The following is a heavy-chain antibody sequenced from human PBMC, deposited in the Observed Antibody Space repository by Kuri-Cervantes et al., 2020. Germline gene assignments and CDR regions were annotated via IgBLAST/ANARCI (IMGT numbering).Heavy chain of an antibody. CDR1: GGSISSSNW. D-gene: IGHD3-10*01. V-gene: IGHV4-4*02. CDR2: TYHSGST. Sequence: SETLSLTCAVSGGSISSSNWWRWVRQPPRKGLEWIGETYHSGSTNYHPTLKSRVTISVDKSKNQFSLKLSSVTAADTAVYYCARDRGCLYGSGSYYSLSAGWFDPWGQGTLVTVSS. CDR3: ARDRGCLYGSGSYYSLSAGWFDP. J-gene: IGHJ5*02.